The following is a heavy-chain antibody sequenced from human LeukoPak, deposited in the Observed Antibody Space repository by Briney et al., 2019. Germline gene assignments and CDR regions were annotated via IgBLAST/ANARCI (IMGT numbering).Heavy chain of an antibody. Sequence: PSETLSLTCTVSGGSISSYYWSWIRQPAGKGLEWIGRIYTSGSTNYNPSLKSRVTMSVDTSKNQFSLKLSSMTAADTAVYYCSRNYYDSSGYKYAFDYWGQGTLVTVSS. J-gene: IGHJ4*02. CDR3: SRNYYDSSGYKYAFDY. CDR2: IYTSGST. V-gene: IGHV4-4*07. CDR1: GGSISSYY. D-gene: IGHD3-22*01.